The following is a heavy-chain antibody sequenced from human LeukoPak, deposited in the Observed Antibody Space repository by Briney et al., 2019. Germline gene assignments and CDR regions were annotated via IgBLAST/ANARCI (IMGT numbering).Heavy chain of an antibody. CDR3: ARDPWVAVAGTDSLGLGNYYFDY. CDR2: ISGSSTYI. Sequence: GGSLRLSCAASGFTFSSYSMSWVRQAPGKGLQWVSSISGSSTYIYYADSVEGRFAISRDNAKNSLYLQMNSLRAEDTAIYYCARDPWVAVAGTDSLGLGNYYFDYWGQGTLVTVSS. V-gene: IGHV3-21*01. D-gene: IGHD6-19*01. CDR1: GFTFSSYS. J-gene: IGHJ4*02.